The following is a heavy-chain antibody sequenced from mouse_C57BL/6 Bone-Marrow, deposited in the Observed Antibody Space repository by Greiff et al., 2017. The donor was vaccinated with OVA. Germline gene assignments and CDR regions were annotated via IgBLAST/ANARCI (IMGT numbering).Heavy chain of an antibody. V-gene: IGHV1-54*01. CDR3: ARGLGLDY. J-gene: IGHJ2*01. Sequence: VQLQQSGAELVRPGTSVKVSCKASGYAFTNYLIEWVKQRPGQGLEWIGVINPGSGGANYTEKFKGKATLTADKSSSPAYMQLSSLTSEDSAVYFCARGLGLDYWGQGTTLTVSS. D-gene: IGHD4-1*01. CDR1: GYAFTNYL. CDR2: INPGSGGA.